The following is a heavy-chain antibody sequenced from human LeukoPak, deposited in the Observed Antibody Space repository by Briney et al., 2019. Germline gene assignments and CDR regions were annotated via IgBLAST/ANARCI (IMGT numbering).Heavy chain of an antibody. Sequence: SETLSLTCTVSGGSISSSSYYWGWIRQPPGKGLEWIGSIYYSGITYYNPSLKSQVTISVDTSKNQFSLKLSSVTAADTAVYYCASTLTTGTSSSDYWGQGTLVTVSS. J-gene: IGHJ4*02. CDR3: ASTLTTGTSSSDY. V-gene: IGHV4-39*01. CDR2: IYYSGIT. D-gene: IGHD1-1*01. CDR1: GGSISSSSYY.